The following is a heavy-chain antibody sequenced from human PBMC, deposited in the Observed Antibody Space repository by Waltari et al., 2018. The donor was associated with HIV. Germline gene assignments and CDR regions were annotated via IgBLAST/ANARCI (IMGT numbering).Heavy chain of an antibody. CDR2: IKQDGSDK. V-gene: IGHV3-7*04. CDR3: AREGSFGGSSRY. J-gene: IGHJ4*02. Sequence: EVQLVESGGGLVQPGGSLRLSCAASGFTFSSYWMRWVRQAPEKGLEWVANIKQDGSDKYYVDSVKGRFTISRDNAKNSLYLQMNSLRAEDTAVYYCAREGSFGGSSRYWGQGTLVTVSS. CDR1: GFTFSSYW. D-gene: IGHD2-15*01.